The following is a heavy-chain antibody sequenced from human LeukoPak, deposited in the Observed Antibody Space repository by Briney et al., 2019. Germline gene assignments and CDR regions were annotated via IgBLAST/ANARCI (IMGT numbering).Heavy chain of an antibody. D-gene: IGHD1-1*01. V-gene: IGHV4-59*01. CDR3: ARHGTSGTNLNWFGP. CDR2: IHYSGST. CDR1: GGSISSFY. Sequence: SETLSPTCTVSGGSISSFYWSWIRQPPGKGLEWIGYIHYSGSTNYNPSLKSRVTISVDTSKNQFSLKLSSVTAADTAVYYCARHGTSGTNLNWFGPWGQGTLVTVSS. J-gene: IGHJ5*02.